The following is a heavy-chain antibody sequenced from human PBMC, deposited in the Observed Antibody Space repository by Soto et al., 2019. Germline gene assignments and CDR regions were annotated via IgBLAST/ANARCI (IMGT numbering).Heavy chain of an antibody. CDR2: ISYDGSNK. CDR1: GFTFSSYA. Sequence: PGGSLRLSCAASGFTFSSYAMHWVRQAPGKGLEWVAVISYDGSNKYYADSVKGRFTISRDNSKNTLYLQMNSLRAEDTAVYYCAREGIYDSSGYYRKYEVAFDYWGQGTLVTVSS. D-gene: IGHD3-22*01. CDR3: AREGIYDSSGYYRKYEVAFDY. J-gene: IGHJ4*02. V-gene: IGHV3-30-3*01.